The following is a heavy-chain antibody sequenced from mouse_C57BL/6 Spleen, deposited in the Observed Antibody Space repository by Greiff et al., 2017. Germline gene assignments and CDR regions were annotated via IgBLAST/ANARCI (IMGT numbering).Heavy chain of an antibody. D-gene: IGHD1-2*01. CDR3: AREEYGGLGDY. CDR2: IYPGDGDT. Sequence: QVQLQQSGAELVKPGASVKISCKASGYAFSSYWMNWVKQRPGKGLEWIGQIYPGDGDTNYNGKFKGKATLTADKSSSTAYMQLSSLTSADSAVYFCAREEYGGLGDYWGQGTSVTVSS. J-gene: IGHJ4*01. CDR1: GYAFSSYW. V-gene: IGHV1-80*01.